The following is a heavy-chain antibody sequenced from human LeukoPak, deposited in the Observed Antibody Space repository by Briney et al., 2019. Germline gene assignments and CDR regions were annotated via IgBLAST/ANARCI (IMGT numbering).Heavy chain of an antibody. Sequence: SVKVSCKASGGTFSSYAISWVRQAPGQGLEWMGGIIPIFGTANYAQKFQGRVTITTGESTSTAYMELSSLRSEDTAVYYCARGGYYYDSSGYYYEYFQHWGQGTLVSVSS. V-gene: IGHV1-69*05. CDR3: ARGGYYYDSSGYYYEYFQH. D-gene: IGHD3-22*01. J-gene: IGHJ1*01. CDR1: GGTFSSYA. CDR2: IIPIFGTA.